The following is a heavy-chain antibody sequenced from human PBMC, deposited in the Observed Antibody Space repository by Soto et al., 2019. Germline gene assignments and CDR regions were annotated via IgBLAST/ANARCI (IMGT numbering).Heavy chain of an antibody. CDR1: GFTFSDYW. V-gene: IGHV3-74*01. J-gene: IGHJ4*02. D-gene: IGHD6-13*01. Sequence: GGSLRLSCAASGFTFSDYWMHWVRQVPGKGLVWVSRLNSDGSTTAYADSVKGRLTISRDNAKNTLYLQMNSLRAEDTAVYYCARGRGGSSSGGYYFDYWGQGTLVTVSS. CDR3: ARGRGGSSSGGYYFDY. CDR2: LNSDGSTT.